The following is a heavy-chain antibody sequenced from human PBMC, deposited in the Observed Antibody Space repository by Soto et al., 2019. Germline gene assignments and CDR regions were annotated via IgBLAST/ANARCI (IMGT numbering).Heavy chain of an antibody. CDR1: GFTFSEYS. CDR2: ISSDGDIT. CDR3: VKVSTFYDILTGYYSTNFFDP. D-gene: IGHD3-9*01. V-gene: IGHV3-64D*06. J-gene: IGHJ5*02. Sequence: GGSLRLSCSASGFTFSEYSMHWVRQAPGKGLQYVSTISSDGDITYYADSAKGRFTISRDNSKNTLYLQMNSLRPEDTAVYYCVKVSTFYDILTGYYSTNFFDPWGQGTLVTVSS.